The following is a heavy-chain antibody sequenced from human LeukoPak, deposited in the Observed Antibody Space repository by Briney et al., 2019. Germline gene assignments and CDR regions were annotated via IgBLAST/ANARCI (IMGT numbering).Heavy chain of an antibody. CDR2: INHTGST. CDR3: ARGALSIVATHFDY. CDR1: GGTYSGYY. Sequence: SETLSLTCVVYGGTYSGYYWSWIRQPPGKGLEWIGEINHTGSTHYKLSLMSRVTISVDTSKNQFSLKLSSVTAADTGVYYCARGALSIVATHFDYWGQGTLVTVSS. J-gene: IGHJ4*02. D-gene: IGHD5-12*01. V-gene: IGHV4-34*01.